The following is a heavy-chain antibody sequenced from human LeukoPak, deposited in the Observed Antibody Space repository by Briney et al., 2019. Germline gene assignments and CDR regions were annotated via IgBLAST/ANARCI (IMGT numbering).Heavy chain of an antibody. J-gene: IGHJ4*02. CDR3: ARGERKAVATPVDYFDY. CDR1: GFTFSSYS. Sequence: GGSLRLSCAASGFTFSSYSMSWVRQAPGKGLEWVSGINWNGGSTGYADSVKGRFTISRDNAKNSLYLQMNSLRAEDTALYYCARGERKAVATPVDYFDYWGQGSLVTVSS. V-gene: IGHV3-20*04. CDR2: INWNGGST. D-gene: IGHD6-19*01.